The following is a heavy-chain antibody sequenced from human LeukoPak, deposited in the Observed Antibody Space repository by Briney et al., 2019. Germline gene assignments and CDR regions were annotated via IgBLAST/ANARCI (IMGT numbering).Heavy chain of an antibody. V-gene: IGHV4-59*01. D-gene: IGHD4-23*01. J-gene: IGHJ4*02. CDR3: ARVDYGGNPSYYFDY. CDR2: IYYSGST. CDR1: GGSISSYY. Sequence: AETLSLTYTVSGGSISSYYWSWVRQPPGKGLEWIWYIYYSGSTNYNPALKSRVTISVDTSKNQFSLKLSSVTAADTAVYYCARVDYGGNPSYYFDYWGQGTLVTVSS.